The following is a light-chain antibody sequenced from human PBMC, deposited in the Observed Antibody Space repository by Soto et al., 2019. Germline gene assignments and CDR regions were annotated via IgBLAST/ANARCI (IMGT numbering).Light chain of an antibody. V-gene: IGKV3-11*01. CDR3: QQRASWPPSLT. Sequence: EIVLTQSPATVSLSPGEMATLSFRTTQSIGTYLAWSQQKPGLAPMLLFYDASKTATGIPARFSGSGSGTDFTLTISSQEPEDFAVYYCQQRASWPPSLTFGGGTKVEIK. CDR1: QSIGTY. CDR2: DAS. J-gene: IGKJ4*01.